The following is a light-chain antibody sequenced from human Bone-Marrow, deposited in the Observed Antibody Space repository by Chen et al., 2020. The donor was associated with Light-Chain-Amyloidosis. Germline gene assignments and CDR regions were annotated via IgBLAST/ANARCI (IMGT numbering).Light chain of an antibody. V-gene: IGLV3-21*02. CDR2: DDS. J-gene: IGLJ3*02. CDR1: NIGGKS. CDR3: QGWDPRSDHWM. Sequence: SYVLTQPPSVSVAPGETARITCERRSNIGGKSVHWYQRKPGQAPVLVVFDDSQRPSGSPGRLSGSNSGNTATLAVSRVEAGDEADDQCQGWDPRSDHWMFGGGTKLTVL.